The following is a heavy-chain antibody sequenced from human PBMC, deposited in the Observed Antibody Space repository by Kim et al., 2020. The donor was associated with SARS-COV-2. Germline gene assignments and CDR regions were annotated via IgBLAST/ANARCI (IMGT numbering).Heavy chain of an antibody. D-gene: IGHD2-15*01. CDR3: AGSVVADVY. Sequence: SNKYYADAVKGRFTSSRDNSKNTLYLQMNSLRAEDTAVYYCAGSVVADVYWGQGTLVTVSS. CDR2: SNK. J-gene: IGHJ4*02. V-gene: IGHV3-30*01.